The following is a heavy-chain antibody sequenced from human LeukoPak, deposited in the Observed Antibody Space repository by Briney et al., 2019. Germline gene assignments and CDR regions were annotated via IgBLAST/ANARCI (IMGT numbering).Heavy chain of an antibody. Sequence: GGSLRPSCAASGFTFSDYYMSWIRQAPGKGLEWVSYISSSGSTIYYADSVKGRFTISRDNAKNSLYLQMNSLRAEDTAVYYCARDRTTYYYDSPRAFDIWGQGTMVTVSS. V-gene: IGHV3-11*01. D-gene: IGHD3-22*01. CDR2: ISSSGSTI. CDR1: GFTFSDYY. CDR3: ARDRTTYYYDSPRAFDI. J-gene: IGHJ3*02.